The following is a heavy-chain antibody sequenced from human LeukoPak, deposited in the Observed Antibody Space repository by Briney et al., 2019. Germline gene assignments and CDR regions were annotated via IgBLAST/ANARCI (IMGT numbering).Heavy chain of an antibody. Sequence: PGGSLRLSCAASVFTFSNYAMTWVHQAPGKGLEWVSAISGSGATTYYADSVKGRFTTSRDKSNNTLYLQMNSLRAEDTAVYYCAKDYAYYYGSGIGGFDYWGQGTLVTVSS. V-gene: IGHV3-23*01. D-gene: IGHD3-10*01. CDR2: ISGSGATT. J-gene: IGHJ4*02. CDR3: AKDYAYYYGSGIGGFDY. CDR1: VFTFSNYA.